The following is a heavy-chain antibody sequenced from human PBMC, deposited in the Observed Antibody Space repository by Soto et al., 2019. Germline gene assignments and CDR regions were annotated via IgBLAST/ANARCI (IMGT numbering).Heavy chain of an antibody. D-gene: IGHD5-12*01. J-gene: IGHJ4*02. Sequence: QVQLVQSGAEVRQPASSVKVSCKTSGGTFSSYAISWVRQAPGQGLEWMGGIVPIVDTSTYAQKFQGRVTXXAXXYKSTVYMELSSLRSDDTAVYYCVRVVAIPGYPDNWGQGTLVTVSS. CDR2: IVPIVDTS. CDR3: VRVVAIPGYPDN. V-gene: IGHV1-69*12. CDR1: GGTFSSYA.